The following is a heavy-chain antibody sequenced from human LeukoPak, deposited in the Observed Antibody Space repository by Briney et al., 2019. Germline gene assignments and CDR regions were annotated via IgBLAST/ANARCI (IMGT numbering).Heavy chain of an antibody. CDR2: IYSGGST. Sequence: PGGSLRLSCAASGFTVSSHYMSWVRQAPGKGLEWVSVIYSGGSTYYADSVKGRFTISRDNSKNTLYLQMNSLRAEDTAVYYCAKLTYSSSWPLFDYWGQGTLVTVSS. J-gene: IGHJ4*02. V-gene: IGHV3-53*01. D-gene: IGHD6-13*01. CDR3: AKLTYSSSWPLFDY. CDR1: GFTVSSHY.